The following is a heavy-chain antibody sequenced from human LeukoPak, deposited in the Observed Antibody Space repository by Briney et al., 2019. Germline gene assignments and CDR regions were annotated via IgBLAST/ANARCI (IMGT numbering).Heavy chain of an antibody. CDR3: ARDADSGYLRLPVY. CDR2: IIPIFGTA. J-gene: IGHJ4*02. D-gene: IGHD5-12*01. V-gene: IGHV1-69*05. CDR1: GGTFSSYA. Sequence: GASVKVSCKASGGTFSSYAISWVRQAPGQGLGWMGGIIPIFGTAHYAQKFQGIVTITTDESTSTAYMELSSLRAEDTAVYYCARDADSGYLRLPVYWGQGTLVTVSS.